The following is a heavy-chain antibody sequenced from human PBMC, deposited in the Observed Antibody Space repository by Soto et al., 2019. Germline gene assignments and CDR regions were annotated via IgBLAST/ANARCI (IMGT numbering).Heavy chain of an antibody. CDR1: GYSFTSYW. J-gene: IGHJ5*02. Sequence: LGESLKISCKGSGYSFTSYWISWVRQMPGKGLEWMGRIDPSDSYTNYSPSFQGHVTISADKSISTAYLQWSSLKASDTAMYYCARRHSSSSAFDPWGKGTLVTVSS. D-gene: IGHD6-13*01. CDR3: ARRHSSSSAFDP. CDR2: IDPSDSYT. V-gene: IGHV5-10-1*01.